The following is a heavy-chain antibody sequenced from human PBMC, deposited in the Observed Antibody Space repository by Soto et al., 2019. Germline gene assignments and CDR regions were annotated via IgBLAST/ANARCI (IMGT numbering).Heavy chain of an antibody. CDR2: IYGDGGTT. J-gene: IGHJ5*01. V-gene: IGHV3-23*01. CDR3: AKNSGWFNS. CDR1: GFIFSTTD. Sequence: GSLRLSCAASGFIFSTTDMSWVRQAPGKGLEWVSTIYGDGGTTYYADSVKGRFTISRDNSKNMVYLQMDSLRADDTAVYYCAKNSGWFNSWGQGTLVTVSS. D-gene: IGHD3-10*01.